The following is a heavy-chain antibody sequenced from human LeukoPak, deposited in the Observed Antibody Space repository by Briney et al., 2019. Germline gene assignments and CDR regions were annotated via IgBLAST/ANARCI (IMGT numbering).Heavy chain of an antibody. Sequence: PSETLSLTCTVSGGTISSYYWSWVRQPPGKGLEWIGYIHYSGSTNYNPSLKSRVTISVDTSKNQFSLRLTSVTAADTAVYYCARGGVWADWYLEFWGRGALVSVSS. J-gene: IGHJ2*01. D-gene: IGHD1-26*01. CDR1: GGTISSYY. CDR2: IHYSGST. V-gene: IGHV4-59*01. CDR3: ARGGVWADWYLEF.